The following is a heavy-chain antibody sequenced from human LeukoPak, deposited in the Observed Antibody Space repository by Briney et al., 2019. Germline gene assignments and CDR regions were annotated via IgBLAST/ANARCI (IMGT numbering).Heavy chain of an antibody. CDR1: GFTFSSYN. CDR3: ARDSVEYCSSTSCRWFDP. V-gene: IGHV3-21*01. D-gene: IGHD2-2*01. Sequence: PGGSLRLSCAASGFTFSSYNINWVRQAPGKGLEWVSSISGSSSYIYYADSVKGRFTISRDNAKNSLYLQMNSLRAEDTAVYYCARDSVEYCSSTSCRWFDPWGQGTLVTGSS. J-gene: IGHJ5*02. CDR2: ISGSSSYI.